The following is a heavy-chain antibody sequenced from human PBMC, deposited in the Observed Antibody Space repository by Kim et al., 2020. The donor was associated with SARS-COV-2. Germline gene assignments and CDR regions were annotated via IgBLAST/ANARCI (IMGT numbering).Heavy chain of an antibody. Sequence: GGSLRLSCAASGFTFSTYWMTWVRQAPGKGLEWVANINQGGTAKYYVDSVKGRFTISRDNAKNSLFLEVNSLRVEDTAVYYCARTHYGDYVWGQGTLVT. D-gene: IGHD4-17*01. V-gene: IGHV3-7*01. J-gene: IGHJ4*02. CDR3: ARTHYGDYV. CDR2: INQGGTAK. CDR1: GFTFSTYW.